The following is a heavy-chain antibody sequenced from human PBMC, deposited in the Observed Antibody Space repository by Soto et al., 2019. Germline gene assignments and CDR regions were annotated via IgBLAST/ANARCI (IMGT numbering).Heavy chain of an antibody. CDR2: IYSGGSI. CDR3: ATSPGVGV. D-gene: IGHD2-8*01. J-gene: IGHJ6*02. Sequence: EVQLVESGGGLIQPGGSLRLSCAASGFTVINNYMIWVRQAPGKGLEWVSLIYSGGSIHYADSVKGRFTISRDGSKNTLYLHMSSLRAEYTAVYYCATSPGVGVWGQGTTVTVSS. V-gene: IGHV3-53*01. CDR1: GFTVINNY.